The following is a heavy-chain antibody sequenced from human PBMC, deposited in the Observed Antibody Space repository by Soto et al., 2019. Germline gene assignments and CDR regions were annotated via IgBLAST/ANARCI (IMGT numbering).Heavy chain of an antibody. D-gene: IGHD4-17*01. CDR3: ARVSYRRKTHMTTVVTGYFDY. CDR2: IYYSGST. J-gene: IGHJ4*02. Sequence: SETLSLTCTVSGGSISSYYWSWIRQPPGKGLEWIGYIYYSGSTNYNPSLKSRVTISVDTSKNQFSLKLSSVTAADTAVYYCARVSYRRKTHMTTVVTGYFDYWGQGTLVTVSS. V-gene: IGHV4-59*01. CDR1: GGSISSYY.